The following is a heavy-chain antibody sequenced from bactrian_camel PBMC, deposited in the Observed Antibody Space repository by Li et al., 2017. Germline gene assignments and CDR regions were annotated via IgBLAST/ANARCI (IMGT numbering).Heavy chain of an antibody. D-gene: IGHD1*01. CDR1: RYIDATYS. Sequence: HVQLVESGGGSVQAGGSLRLSCEVSRYIDATYSMGWFRQALGKEREGVAVMYTGTTAQRYADSVKGRFTISKDNAKNTLYLQMNSLKPEDTAMYYCAARTRTECTIGRPEVFLYWGQGTQVTVS. J-gene: IGHJ4*01. V-gene: IGHV3S6*01. CDR2: MYTGTTAQ. CDR3: AARTRTECTIGRPEVFLY.